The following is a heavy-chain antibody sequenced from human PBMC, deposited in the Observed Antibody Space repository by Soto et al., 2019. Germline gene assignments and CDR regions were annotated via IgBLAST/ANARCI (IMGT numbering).Heavy chain of an antibody. CDR1: GFTFSSYA. V-gene: IGHV3-23*01. J-gene: IGHJ6*02. D-gene: IGHD6-19*01. CDR3: ATDSSGSARRTYYYYYGMDV. Sequence: TGGSLRLSCAASGFTFSSYAMSWVRQAPGKGLEWVSAISSSGGSTYYADSVKGRFTISRDNSKNTLYLQMNSLRAEDTAVYYCATDSSGSARRTYYYYYGMDVWGQGTTVTVSS. CDR2: ISSSGGST.